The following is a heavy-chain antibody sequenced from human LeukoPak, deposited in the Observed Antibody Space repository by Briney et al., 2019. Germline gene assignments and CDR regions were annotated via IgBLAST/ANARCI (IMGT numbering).Heavy chain of an antibody. CDR2: IYPDDSNT. J-gene: IGHJ6*03. Sequence: GESLKISCKGSGYSFTSYWIGWVRQMPGKGLEWMGIIYPDDSNTIYGPSFQGQVTISADKSINTAYLEWSSLKASDTAIYYCARQGAAGKYYYYYMDVRGKGTTVTVSS. D-gene: IGHD6-13*01. CDR3: ARQGAAGKYYYYYMDV. CDR1: GYSFTSYW. V-gene: IGHV5-51*01.